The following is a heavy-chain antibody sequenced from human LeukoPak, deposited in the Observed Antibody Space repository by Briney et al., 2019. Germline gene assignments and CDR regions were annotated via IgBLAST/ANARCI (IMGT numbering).Heavy chain of an antibody. V-gene: IGHV5-51*01. CDR3: ARRADSSAYYTY. CDR2: IYPGDSDT. Sequence: GESLKISCKGFGYSFTNYWIGWVRPMPGKGLEWMGIIYPGDSDTRYSPSFQGQVTISADKSIGTAYLQWGSLKASDTAMYYCARRADSSAYYTYWGQGTLVTVFS. D-gene: IGHD3-22*01. J-gene: IGHJ4*02. CDR1: GYSFTNYW.